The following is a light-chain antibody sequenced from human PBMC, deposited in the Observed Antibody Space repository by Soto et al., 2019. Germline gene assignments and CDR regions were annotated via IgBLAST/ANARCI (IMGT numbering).Light chain of an antibody. CDR3: QQYGSSGT. CDR1: PSVSSSY. Sequence: QSHATLSLSPGERATLSCRASPSVSSSYLAWYQQKPGQAPRLLIYDASNRATGIPARFSGSGSGTDFTLTISRLEPEDFAVYYCQQYGSSGTFGQGTKVDIK. CDR2: DAS. V-gene: IGKV3-20*01. J-gene: IGKJ1*01.